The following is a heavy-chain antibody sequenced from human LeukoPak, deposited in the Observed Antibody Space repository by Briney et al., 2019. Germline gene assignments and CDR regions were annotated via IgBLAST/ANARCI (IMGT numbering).Heavy chain of an antibody. CDR3: ARVFYDSSGYFDY. J-gene: IGHJ4*02. CDR1: GFTFSSYS. D-gene: IGHD3-22*01. Sequence: GGSLRLSCAASGFTFSSYSMNWVRQAPGKGLEWVSSISSSSSYIYYADSVKGRFTISRDNAKNSLYLQMNSLRAEDTAAYYCARVFYDSSGYFDYWGQGTLVTVSS. V-gene: IGHV3-21*01. CDR2: ISSSSSYI.